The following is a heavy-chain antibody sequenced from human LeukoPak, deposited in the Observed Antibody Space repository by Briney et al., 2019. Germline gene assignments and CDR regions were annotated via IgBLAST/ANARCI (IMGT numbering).Heavy chain of an antibody. CDR1: GYSIGSGYY. CDR3: ARRVVVPGAKWFDP. V-gene: IGHV4-38-2*02. D-gene: IGHD2-2*01. CDR2: IYHSGST. Sequence: SETLSLTCTVSGYSIGSGYYWGWIRQPPGKGLEWIGSIYHSGSTYYNPSLKSRVTISVDTSKNQFSLKLSSVTAADTAVYYCARRVVVPGAKWFDPWGQGTLVTVSS. J-gene: IGHJ5*02.